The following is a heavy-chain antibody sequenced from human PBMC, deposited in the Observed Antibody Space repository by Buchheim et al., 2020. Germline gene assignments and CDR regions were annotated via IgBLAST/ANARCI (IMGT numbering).Heavy chain of an antibody. Sequence: QVQLVESGGGVVQPGRSLRLSCAASGFTFSSYAMHWVRQAPGKGLEWVAVISYDGSNKYYADSVKGRFTISRDNSKNTLYLQMNSLRAGDTAVYYCARNPDRIGYSYGYGGDYWGQGTL. J-gene: IGHJ4*02. CDR3: ARNPDRIGYSYGYGGDY. CDR2: ISYDGSNK. V-gene: IGHV3-30-3*01. CDR1: GFTFSSYA. D-gene: IGHD5-18*01.